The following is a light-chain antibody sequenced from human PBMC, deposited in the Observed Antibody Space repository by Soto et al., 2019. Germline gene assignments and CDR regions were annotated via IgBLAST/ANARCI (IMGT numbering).Light chain of an antibody. CDR1: SSDIGGYDY. Sequence: QSALTQPASVSGSPGQSITLSCTGTSSDIGGYDYVSWYQRHPGKAPKLIIYDVNNRPSGVSNRFSGSKSGNTASLTISGLQAEDEADYYCTSYARGSPHVVFGGGTKVTVL. V-gene: IGLV2-14*01. CDR3: TSYARGSPHVV. J-gene: IGLJ2*01. CDR2: DVN.